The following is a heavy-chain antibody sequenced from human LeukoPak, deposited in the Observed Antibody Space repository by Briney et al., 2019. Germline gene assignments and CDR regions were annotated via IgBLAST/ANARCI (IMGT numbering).Heavy chain of an antibody. J-gene: IGHJ5*02. CDR1: GGSISSHY. Sequence: PETLSLTCTVSGGSISSHYWSWIRQPPGKGLEWIGYIYYSGSTNYNPSLKSRVTISVDTSKNQFSLKLSSVTAADTAVYYCARRIAARPDGWFDPWGQGTLVTVSS. D-gene: IGHD6-6*01. CDR3: ARRIAARPDGWFDP. CDR2: IYYSGST. V-gene: IGHV4-59*11.